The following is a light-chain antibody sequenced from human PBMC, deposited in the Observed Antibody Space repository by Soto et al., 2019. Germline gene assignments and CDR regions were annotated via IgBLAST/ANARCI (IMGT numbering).Light chain of an antibody. CDR1: QGISNY. J-gene: IGKJ1*01. CDR2: AAS. CDR3: QKYNSAPRT. V-gene: IGKV1-27*01. Sequence: DIQMTQSPSSLSASVGDRVTITCRASQGISNYLAWYQQKPGKVPKLLIYAASTLQSGVPSRLSGSGSWTDFTLTISSLQPEDVATYYCQKYNSAPRTFCQGTKVEIK.